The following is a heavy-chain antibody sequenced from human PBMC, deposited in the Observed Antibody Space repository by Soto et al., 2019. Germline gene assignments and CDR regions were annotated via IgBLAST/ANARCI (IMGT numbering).Heavy chain of an antibody. J-gene: IGHJ6*02. CDR1: GGSISSYY. V-gene: IGHV4-4*07. D-gene: IGHD3-3*01. CDR2: IYTSGST. CDR3: ARMGDDFWNYGMDV. Sequence: SETLSLTCTVPGGSISSYYWSWIRQPAGKGLEWIGRIYTSGSTNYNPSLKSRVTMSVDTSKNQFSLKLSSVTAADTAVYYCARMGDDFWNYGMDVWGQGTTVTVSS.